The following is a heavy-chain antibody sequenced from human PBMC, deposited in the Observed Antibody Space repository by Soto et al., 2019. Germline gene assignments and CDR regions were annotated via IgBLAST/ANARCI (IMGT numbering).Heavy chain of an antibody. CDR1: GFTFSSYG. V-gene: IGHV3-30*18. D-gene: IGHD5-12*01. CDR3: AKDQVVANFYY. CDR2: ISYDGSNK. J-gene: IGHJ4*02. Sequence: GGSLRLSCAASGFTFSSYGMHWVRQAPGKGLEWVAVISYDGSNKYYADSVKGRFTISRDNSKNTLYLQMNSLRAEDTAVYYCAKDQVVANFYYWGQGTLVTVSS.